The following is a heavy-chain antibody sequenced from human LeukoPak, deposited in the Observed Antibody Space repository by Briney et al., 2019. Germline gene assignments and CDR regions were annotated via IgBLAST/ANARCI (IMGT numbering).Heavy chain of an antibody. Sequence: TGGSLRLSCAASGFTFSSYSMNWVRQAPGKGLEWVSVIYSSSITSYADSVKGRFTISRHNSKNTLYLQMNSLRADDTAVYYCARGRGAANDAFDIWGQGTMVTVSS. V-gene: IGHV3-53*04. CDR3: ARGRGAANDAFDI. J-gene: IGHJ3*02. D-gene: IGHD3-10*01. CDR1: GFTFSSYS. CDR2: IYSSSIT.